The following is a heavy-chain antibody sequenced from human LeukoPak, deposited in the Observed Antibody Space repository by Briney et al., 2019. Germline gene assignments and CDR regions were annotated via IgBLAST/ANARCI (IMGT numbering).Heavy chain of an antibody. CDR2: ISSSSSYI. D-gene: IGHD1-26*01. CDR3: ARNSGSPNYYFDY. V-gene: IGHV3-21*01. CDR1: GFTFSNYS. J-gene: IGHJ4*02. Sequence: GGSLRLSCAASGFTFSNYSMNWVRQAPAKGLEWVSSISSSSSYIYYADSVKGRFTISRDNAKHSLYLQMNSLRAEDTAVYYCARNSGSPNYYFDYWDQGTLVTVSS.